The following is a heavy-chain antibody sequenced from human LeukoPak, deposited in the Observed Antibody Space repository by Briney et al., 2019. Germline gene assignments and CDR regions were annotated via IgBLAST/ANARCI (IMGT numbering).Heavy chain of an antibody. CDR2: INPSGGST. V-gene: IGHV1-46*01. CDR1: GYILSSYN. CDR3: ARVAYDYVWGSYRSPFYYFDY. Sequence: ASVKVSCKASGYILSSYNMHWVRQAPGQGLEWLGIINPSGGSTSYAQKFQGRVTMTRDMSTSTVYMELSSLRSEDTAVYYCARVAYDYVWGSYRSPFYYFDYWGQGTLVTVSS. J-gene: IGHJ4*02. D-gene: IGHD3-16*02.